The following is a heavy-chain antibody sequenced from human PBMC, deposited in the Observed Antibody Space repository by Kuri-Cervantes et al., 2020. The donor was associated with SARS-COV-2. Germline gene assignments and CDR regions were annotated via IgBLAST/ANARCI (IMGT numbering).Heavy chain of an antibody. CDR1: GFTFSSFA. V-gene: IGHV3-23*01. CDR2: ITDESADT. CDR3: VKCSAASHPCYLDY. D-gene: IGHD3-10*02. J-gene: IGHJ4*03. Sequence: GESLKISCAGSGFTFSSFAMAWVRQAPGKGLEWISDITDESADTYFADSVKGRFTISRDNSKYSLTLQMSSLRAEDTAIYYCVKCSAASHPCYLDYWGQGTLVTVSS.